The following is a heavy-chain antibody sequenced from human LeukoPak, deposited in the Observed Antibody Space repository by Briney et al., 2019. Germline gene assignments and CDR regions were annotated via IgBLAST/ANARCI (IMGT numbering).Heavy chain of an antibody. CDR3: VTGFTTMAVDYFDY. D-gene: IGHD5-18*01. V-gene: IGHV1-24*01. CDR2: SDPEDGER. CDR1: GKTLSDLS. J-gene: IGHJ4*02. Sequence: ASVKVSCKVSGKTLSDLSIHWLRQPPGKGLEWLGGSDPEDGERIYAQMFQGRVTMTEDTSIDTAYMELSSLRSEDTAVYYCVTGFTTMAVDYFDYWGQGTMVTVSP.